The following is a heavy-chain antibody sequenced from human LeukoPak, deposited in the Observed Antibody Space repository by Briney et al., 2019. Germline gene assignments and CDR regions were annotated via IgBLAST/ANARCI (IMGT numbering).Heavy chain of an antibody. J-gene: IGHJ6*03. CDR3: ARLSGYDNYYYYYMDV. CDR2: INPNSGGT. V-gene: IGHV1-2*02. D-gene: IGHD5-12*01. Sequence: ASVKVSCKASGYTFTRYYMHWVRQAPGQGLEWMGWINPNSGGTNYAQKFQGRVTMTRDTSISTAYMELSRLRSDDTAVYYCARLSGYDNYYYYYMDVWGKGTTVTVSS. CDR1: GYTFTRYY.